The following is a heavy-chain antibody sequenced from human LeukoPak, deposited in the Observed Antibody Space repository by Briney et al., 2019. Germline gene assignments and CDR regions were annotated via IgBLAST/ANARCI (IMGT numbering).Heavy chain of an antibody. V-gene: IGHV4-38-2*02. J-gene: IGHJ3*02. Sequence: PSETLSLTCTASGYSISSGYYWGWIRQPPGKGLEWIGSIYHSGSTYYNPSLKSRVTISVDTSKNQFSLKLSSVTAADTAVYYCAREILGLGYSYGSDAFDIWGQGTMVTVSS. CDR2: IYHSGST. CDR1: GYSISSGYY. CDR3: AREILGLGYSYGSDAFDI. D-gene: IGHD5-18*01.